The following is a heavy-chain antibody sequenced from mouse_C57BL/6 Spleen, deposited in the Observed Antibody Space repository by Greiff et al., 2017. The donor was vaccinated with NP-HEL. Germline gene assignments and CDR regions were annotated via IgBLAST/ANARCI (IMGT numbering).Heavy chain of an antibody. CDR2: IDPENGDT. J-gene: IGHJ2*01. D-gene: IGHD2-3*01. Sequence: VQLQQSGAELVRPGASVKLSCTASGFNIKDDYMHWVKQRPEQGLEWIGWIDPENGDTEYASKFQGKATITADTSSNTAYLQLSSLTSEDTAVYYCTTENDGYYFDYWGQGTTLAVSS. CDR3: TTENDGYYFDY. V-gene: IGHV14-4*01. CDR1: GFNIKDDY.